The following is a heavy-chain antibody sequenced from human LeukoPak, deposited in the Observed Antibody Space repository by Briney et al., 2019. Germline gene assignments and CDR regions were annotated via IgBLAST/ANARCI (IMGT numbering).Heavy chain of an antibody. CDR1: GFTFSSYG. Sequence: GRSLRLSCAASGFTFSSYGMHWVRQVPGKGLEWVVVISFDGSNTFYGDSVKGRFTISRDNSKNTLHLQMNSLRAEDTAVYYCARGGFWSGYLDYWGQGTLVTVSS. D-gene: IGHD3-3*01. CDR3: ARGGFWSGYLDY. J-gene: IGHJ4*02. CDR2: ISFDGSNT. V-gene: IGHV3-30*03.